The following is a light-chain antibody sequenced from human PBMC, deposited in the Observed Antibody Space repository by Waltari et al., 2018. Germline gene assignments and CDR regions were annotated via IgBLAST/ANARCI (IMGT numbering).Light chain of an antibody. CDR3: SSYTSSSTYVV. J-gene: IGLJ2*01. V-gene: IGLV2-14*01. CDR2: DVS. CDR1: SSDVGGYNY. Sequence: QSALTQPASVSGSPGQSITISCTGTSSDVGGYNYASWYQQHPGKAPQLMIYDVSNRPSWVSNRFSGSKSGNTASLTISGLQAEDEADYYCSSYTSSSTYVVFGGGTKLTVL.